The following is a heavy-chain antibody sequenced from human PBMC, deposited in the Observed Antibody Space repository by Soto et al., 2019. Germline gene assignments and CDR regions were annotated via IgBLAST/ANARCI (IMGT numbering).Heavy chain of an antibody. CDR3: VRGGGVGLFDP. V-gene: IGHV3-11*06. J-gene: IGHJ5*02. CDR1: GFTFGDSY. D-gene: IGHD2-8*02. CDR2: ISPGSRYP. Sequence: GGSLRLSCAGSGFTFGDSYMSWIRQAPGKGLEWLSYISPGSRYPAYADSVKGRFTISRDNAKRSLYLQMMSLTAEDTAIYYCVRGGGVGLFDPWGQGTMVTVSS.